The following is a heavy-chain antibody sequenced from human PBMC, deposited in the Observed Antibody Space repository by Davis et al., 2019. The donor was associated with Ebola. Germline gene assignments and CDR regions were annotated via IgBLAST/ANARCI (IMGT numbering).Heavy chain of an antibody. J-gene: IGHJ5*02. CDR1: GGSFSGYY. V-gene: IGHV4-34*01. CDR2: INHSGST. Sequence: MPGGSLRLSCAVYGGSFSGYYWSWKWQHPGKGLEWIGEINHSGSTNYNPSLKSRVTISVDTSKNQFSLKLSSVTAADTAVYYCVRGFTIFGWNRFDPWGQGTLVTFSS. D-gene: IGHD3-3*01. CDR3: VRGFTIFGWNRFDP.